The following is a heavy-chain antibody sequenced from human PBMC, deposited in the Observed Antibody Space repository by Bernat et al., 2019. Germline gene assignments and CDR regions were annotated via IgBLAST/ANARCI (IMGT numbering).Heavy chain of an antibody. J-gene: IGHJ5*01. CDR3: TRGAEGTYEIFGDLDS. D-gene: IGHD3-3*01. Sequence: QVQLVESGGGVVQPGRSLRLSCAASGFTFSSYGMHWVRQAPGKGLEWVAVISYDGSNKYYADSVKGRFTISRDNSKNTLYLQMNSLRPDDTAVYYCTRGAEGTYEIFGDLDSWGQGTLVTVSS. V-gene: IGHV3-30*03. CDR2: ISYDGSNK. CDR1: GFTFSSYG.